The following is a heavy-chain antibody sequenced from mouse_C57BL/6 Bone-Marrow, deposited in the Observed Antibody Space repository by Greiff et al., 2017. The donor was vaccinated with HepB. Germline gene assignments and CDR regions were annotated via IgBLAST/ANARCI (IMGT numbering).Heavy chain of an antibody. J-gene: IGHJ4*01. D-gene: IGHD1-1*02. Sequence: EVKLMESGGGLVQSGRSLRLSCATSGFTFSDFYMEWVRQAPGKGLEWIAASRNKANDYTTEYSASVKGRFIVSRDTSQSILYLQMNALRAEDTAIYDCARDDYLDAMDYWGQGTSVTVSS. CDR1: GFTFSDFY. CDR3: ARDDYLDAMDY. CDR2: SRNKANDYTT. V-gene: IGHV7-1*01.